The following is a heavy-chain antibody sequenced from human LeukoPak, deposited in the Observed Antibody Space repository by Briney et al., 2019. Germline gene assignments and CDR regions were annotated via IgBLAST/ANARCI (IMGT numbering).Heavy chain of an antibody. V-gene: IGHV5-10-1*01. J-gene: IGHJ4*02. D-gene: IGHD3-10*01. CDR2: IDPSDSYT. CDR3: ASSYGSGSYHKDGDY. CDR1: GYSFTSYW. Sequence: GESLKISCKGSGYSFTSYWISWVRQMPGKGLEWMGRIDPSDSYTNYSPSFQGHVTISADKSISTAYLQWSSLKASDTAMYYCASSYGSGSYHKDGDYWGQGTLVTVSS.